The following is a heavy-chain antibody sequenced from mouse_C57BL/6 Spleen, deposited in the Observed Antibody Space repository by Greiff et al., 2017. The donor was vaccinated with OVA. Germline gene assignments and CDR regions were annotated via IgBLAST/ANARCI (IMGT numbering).Heavy chain of an antibody. J-gene: IGHJ1*03. V-gene: IGHV2-2*01. CDR2: IWSGGST. D-gene: IGHD1-1*01. CDR3: ARSPFITTVVATPYFDV. Sequence: VQLVESGPGLVQPSQSLSITCTVSGFSLTSYGVHWVRQSPGKGLEWLGVIWSGGSTDYNAAFISRLSISKDNCKSQVFFKMNSLQADDTAIYYCARSPFITTVVATPYFDVWGTGTTVTVSS. CDR1: GFSLTSYG.